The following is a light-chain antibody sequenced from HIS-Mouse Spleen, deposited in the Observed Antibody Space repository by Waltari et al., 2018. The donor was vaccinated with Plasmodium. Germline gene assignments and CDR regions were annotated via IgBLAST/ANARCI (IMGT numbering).Light chain of an antibody. CDR3: QQYGSSSWT. Sequence: DIQMTQSPSSLSASVGDRVTITCRASQSISNYLNWYQQKPGKAPKFLIYAASTLQSGVPSRFSGSGSGTDFTLTISSLQPEDFAVYYCQQYGSSSWTFGQGTKVEIK. CDR1: QSISNY. V-gene: IGKV1-39*01. CDR2: AAS. J-gene: IGKJ1*01.